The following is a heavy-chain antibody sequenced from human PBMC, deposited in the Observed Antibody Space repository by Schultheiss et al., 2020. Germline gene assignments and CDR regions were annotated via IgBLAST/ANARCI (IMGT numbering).Heavy chain of an antibody. D-gene: IGHD2-15*01. CDR3: AIRGIGYCSGGSCIPDY. Sequence: SQPLSLTCAVYGGSFSGYYWSWIRQPAGKGLEWIGRIYTSGSTYYNPSLKSRVTISVDTSKNQFSLKLSSVTAADTAVYYCAIRGIGYCSGGSCIPDYWGQGTLVTVSS. CDR1: GGSFSGYY. J-gene: IGHJ4*02. V-gene: IGHV4-59*10. CDR2: IYTSGST.